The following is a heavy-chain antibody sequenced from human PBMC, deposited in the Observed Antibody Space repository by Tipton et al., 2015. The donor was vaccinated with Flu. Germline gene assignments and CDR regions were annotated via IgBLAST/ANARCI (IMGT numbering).Heavy chain of an antibody. CDR2: VYTNTNT. D-gene: IGHD5-18*01. J-gene: IGHJ6*02. CDR3: ARGERYTHGLNTVYYYYYMDV. V-gene: IGHV4-61*02. Sequence: TLSLTCTVSGDSISRGSYYYNWIRQPAGEGLEWIGRVYTNTNTNYKASLKSRVAISIDRSKNQFSLRLTSVTAADTAMYYCARGERYTHGLNTVYYYYYMDVWGQGTTVTVSS. CDR1: GDSISRGSYY.